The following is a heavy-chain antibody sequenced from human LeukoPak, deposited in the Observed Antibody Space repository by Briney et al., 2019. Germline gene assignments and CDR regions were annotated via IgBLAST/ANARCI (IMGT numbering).Heavy chain of an antibody. V-gene: IGHV3-23*01. CDR1: GFMFSSYG. CDR2: ISGSGGGT. CDR3: AKDRGDGYNSFDY. D-gene: IGHD5-24*01. Sequence: GGSLRLSCAASGFMFSSYGMSWVRQAPGKGLEWVSAISGSGGGTYYADSVKGRFTFSRDNYKNTLYLQMNGLRDEDTAVYYCAKDRGDGYNSFDYWGQGILVTVSS. J-gene: IGHJ4*02.